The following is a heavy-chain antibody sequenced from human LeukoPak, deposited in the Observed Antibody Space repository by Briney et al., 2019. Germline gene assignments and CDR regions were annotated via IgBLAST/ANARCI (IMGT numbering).Heavy chain of an antibody. J-gene: IGHJ6*03. Sequence: SETLSLTCTVSGGSISSYYWSWIRQPAGKGLEWIGRIYTSGSTNYNPSLKSRVTMSVDTSKNQFSLKLSSVTAADTAVYYCARESYRSSWINYYYYMDVWGKGTTVTISS. CDR3: ARESYRSSWINYYYYMDV. CDR2: IYTSGST. V-gene: IGHV4-4*07. D-gene: IGHD6-13*01. CDR1: GGSISSYY.